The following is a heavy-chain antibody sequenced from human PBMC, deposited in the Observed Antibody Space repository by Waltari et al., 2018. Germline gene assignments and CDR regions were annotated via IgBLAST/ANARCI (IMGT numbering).Heavy chain of an antibody. D-gene: IGHD4-17*01. V-gene: IGHV4-59*11. CDR3: ARVTPLRPFDY. J-gene: IGHJ4*02. CDR2: IYYSGST. Sequence: QVQLQESGPGLVKPSETLSLTCTVSGGSISSHYWSWIRQPPGKGLEWIGYIYYSGSTNYNPSLKSRVTISVDTSKNQFSLKLSSVTAADTAVYYCARVTPLRPFDYWGQGTLVTVSS. CDR1: GGSISSHY.